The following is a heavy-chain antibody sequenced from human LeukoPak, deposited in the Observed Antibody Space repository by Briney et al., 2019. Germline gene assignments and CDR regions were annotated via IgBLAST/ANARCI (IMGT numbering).Heavy chain of an antibody. CDR1: GGTFSSYA. J-gene: IGHJ4*02. D-gene: IGHD3-22*01. Sequence: SVKVSCKASGGTFSSYAISWVRQAPGQGLEWMGGIIPIFGTANYAQKFQGRVTITADKSTSTAYMELSSLRSEDTAVYYCARYHYYDSSGYYDNFDYWGQGTLVTVSS. CDR2: IIPIFGTA. V-gene: IGHV1-69*06. CDR3: ARYHYYDSSGYYDNFDY.